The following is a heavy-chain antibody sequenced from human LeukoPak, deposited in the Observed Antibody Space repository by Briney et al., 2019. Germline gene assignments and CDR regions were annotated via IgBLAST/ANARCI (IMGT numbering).Heavy chain of an antibody. Sequence: PGGSLRLSCAASGFTVSNNYMSWVRQAPGKGLGWVSVIYSGGSTYYADSVKGRFTIARDNSKNTLYLQMNSLRAEDTAVYYCARSGYNSGWPYYFDDWGQGTLVTVSS. J-gene: IGHJ4*02. CDR3: ARSGYNSGWPYYFDD. D-gene: IGHD6-19*01. V-gene: IGHV3-53*01. CDR1: GFTVSNNY. CDR2: IYSGGST.